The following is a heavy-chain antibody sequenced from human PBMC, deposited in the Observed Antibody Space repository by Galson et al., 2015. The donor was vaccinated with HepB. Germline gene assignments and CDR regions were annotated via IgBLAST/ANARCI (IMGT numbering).Heavy chain of an antibody. J-gene: IGHJ6*03. CDR1: GYTFTSYG. D-gene: IGHD2-2*01. V-gene: IGHV1-18*01. Sequence: SVKVSCKASGYTFTSYGISWVRQAPGQGLEWMGWISAYNGNTNYAQKLQGRVTMTTDTSTSTAYMELRSLRSDDTAVYYCAREGIYDEVQGLIVVVPAASYDYYYYYMDVWGKGTTVTVSS. CDR3: AREGIYDEVQGLIVVVPAASYDYYYYYMDV. CDR2: ISAYNGNT.